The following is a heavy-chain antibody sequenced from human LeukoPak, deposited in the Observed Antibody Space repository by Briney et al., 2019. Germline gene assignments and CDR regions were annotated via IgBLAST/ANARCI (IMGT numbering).Heavy chain of an antibody. CDR3: ARGYSGYDWNYYYYMDV. Sequence: GGSLRLSCEASGFTVSSNYMSWVRQAPGKGLEWVSVIYRGGNTYYADSVKGRFTISRDNSKNTLYLQMNSLRAEDTAVYYCARGYSGYDWNYYYYMDVWGKGTTVTVSS. CDR2: IYRGGNT. D-gene: IGHD5-12*01. J-gene: IGHJ6*03. CDR1: GFTVSSNY. V-gene: IGHV3-53*01.